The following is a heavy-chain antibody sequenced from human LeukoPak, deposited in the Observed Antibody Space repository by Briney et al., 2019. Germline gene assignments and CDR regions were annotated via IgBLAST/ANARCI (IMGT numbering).Heavy chain of an antibody. Sequence: PSETLSLTCTVSGGSISSGDYYWSRIRQPPGKGLEWIGYMYYSGSTHYNPSLKSRATISVDTSKNQFSLKLSSVTAADTAVYYCARPYYYDSRIDPWGQGTLVTVSS. J-gene: IGHJ5*02. CDR2: MYYSGST. CDR3: ARPYYYDSRIDP. D-gene: IGHD3-22*01. V-gene: IGHV4-30-4*01. CDR1: GGSISSGDYY.